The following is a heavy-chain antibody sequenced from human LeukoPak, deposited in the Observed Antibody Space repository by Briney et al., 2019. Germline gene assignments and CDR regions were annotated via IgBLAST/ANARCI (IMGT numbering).Heavy chain of an antibody. Sequence: PGGSLRLSCAASGFTFSSYWMHWVRHAPGKGLVWVSRINGDGSSISYADSVKGRFTISRDNAKNTVSLQMNSLRVEDTAVYYCARAGFDWNPGGYWGQGALVTVSS. D-gene: IGHD1-1*01. CDR3: ARAGFDWNPGGY. V-gene: IGHV3-74*01. CDR1: GFTFSSYW. J-gene: IGHJ4*02. CDR2: INGDGSSI.